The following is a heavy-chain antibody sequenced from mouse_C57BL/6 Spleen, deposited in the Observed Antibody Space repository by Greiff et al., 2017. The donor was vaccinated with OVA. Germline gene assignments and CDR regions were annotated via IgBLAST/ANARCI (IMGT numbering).Heavy chain of an antibody. CDR3: ARGYDWYYFDY. D-gene: IGHD2-4*01. CDR1: GFTFSDYY. Sequence: EVQLVESEGGLVQPGSSMKLSCTASGFTFSDYYMAWVRQVPEKGLEWVANINYDGSSTYYLDSLKSRFIISRDNAKNILYLQMSSLKSEDTATYYCARGYDWYYFDYWGQGTTLTVSS. J-gene: IGHJ2*01. CDR2: INYDGSST. V-gene: IGHV5-16*01.